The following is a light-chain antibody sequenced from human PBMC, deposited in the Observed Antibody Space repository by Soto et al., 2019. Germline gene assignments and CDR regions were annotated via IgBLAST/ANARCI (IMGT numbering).Light chain of an antibody. J-gene: IGLJ1*01. V-gene: IGLV2-11*01. Sequence: QSALTQPRSVSGSPGQSVTISCTGTSSDVGGYNYVSWYHKHPGKAPKVRIYDVSERPSGVPDRFSGSKSGNTASLTISGLQAEDEADYYCCSYAGSPRYVFGTGTKLTVL. CDR3: CSYAGSPRYV. CDR2: DVS. CDR1: SSDVGGYNY.